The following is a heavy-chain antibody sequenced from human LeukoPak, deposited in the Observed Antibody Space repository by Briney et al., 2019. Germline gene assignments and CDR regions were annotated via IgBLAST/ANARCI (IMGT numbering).Heavy chain of an antibody. Sequence: PGGSLRLSCASSGFSFRKYAMSWVRQAPGKGLEWVSSISGNGGSIYYAESLKGRFTISRDNSKNTLHLQMNSLRAEDTAVYYCAKYVLIVVVDGDYFDNWGQGTLVTVSS. CDR1: GFSFRKYA. CDR2: ISGNGGSI. CDR3: AKYVLIVVVDGDYFDN. J-gene: IGHJ4*02. V-gene: IGHV3-23*01. D-gene: IGHD3-22*01.